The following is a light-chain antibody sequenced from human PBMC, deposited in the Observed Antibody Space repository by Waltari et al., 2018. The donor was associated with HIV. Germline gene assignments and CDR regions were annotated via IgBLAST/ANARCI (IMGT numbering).Light chain of an antibody. V-gene: IGLV1-44*01. J-gene: IGLJ3*02. CDR1: SSNIGSNT. CDR3: AAWDDSLNGWV. CDR2: TNN. Sequence: QSVLTQPPSASGTPGQRVTISYSGSSSNIGSNTVNWYHQLPGTAPKLLIYTNNQRPSGVPDRFSGSKSGTSASRAISGLQSEDEADYYCAAWDDSLNGWVFGGGTKLTVL.